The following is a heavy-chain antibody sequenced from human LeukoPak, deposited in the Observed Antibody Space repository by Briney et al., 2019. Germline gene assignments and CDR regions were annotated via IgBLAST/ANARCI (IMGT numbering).Heavy chain of an antibody. CDR1: GGSFSGYY. V-gene: IGHV4-34*01. J-gene: IGHJ4*02. CDR2: INHSGST. CDR3: ARTARWVDY. D-gene: IGHD5-24*01. Sequence: SETLSLTCAVYGGSFSGYYWSWIRQPPGKGLEWIGEINHSGSTNYYPSLKSRVTISVDTSKNQFSLKLSSVTAADTAVYYCARTARWVDYWGQGTLVTVSS.